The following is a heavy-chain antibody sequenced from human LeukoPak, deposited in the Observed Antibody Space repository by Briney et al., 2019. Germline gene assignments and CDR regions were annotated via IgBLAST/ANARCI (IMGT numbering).Heavy chain of an antibody. Sequence: ASVKVSCKASGYTFTGYYMHWVRQAPGQGLEWMGWINPNSGGTNYAQKFQGRVTMTRDTSISTAYMELSRLRSEDTAVYFCARDDRGFYYYDSSAYHFDYWGQGTLVIVSS. D-gene: IGHD3-22*01. CDR1: GYTFTGYY. CDR2: INPNSGGT. CDR3: ARDDRGFYYYDSSAYHFDY. J-gene: IGHJ4*02. V-gene: IGHV1-2*02.